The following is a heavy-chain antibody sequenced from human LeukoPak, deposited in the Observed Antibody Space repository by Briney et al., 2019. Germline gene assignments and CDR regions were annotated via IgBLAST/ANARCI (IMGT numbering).Heavy chain of an antibody. D-gene: IGHD3-10*02. CDR2: INWNGGRT. CDR1: GFTFDAYA. V-gene: IGHV3-20*04. J-gene: IGHJ6*04. Sequence: GASLRLSCAPSGFTFDAYAMSWVRQAPRKGLERVSGINWNGGRTGYADSVKGRFTISRDNAKNSLHLQMNSLRAEDTAVYYCAELGITMIGGVWGKGTTVTISS. CDR3: AELGITMIGGV.